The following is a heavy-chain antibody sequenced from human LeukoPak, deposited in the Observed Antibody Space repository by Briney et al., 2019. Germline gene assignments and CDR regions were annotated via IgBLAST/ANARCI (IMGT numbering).Heavy chain of an antibody. D-gene: IGHD1-7*01. J-gene: IGHJ4*02. Sequence: GGSLRLSCAASGFTFSSYSMNWVRQAPGKGLEWVSSISSSSSYIYYADSVKGRFTISRDNAKNSLYLQMNSLRAEDTAVYYCARDLKDRITGTTFDYWGQGTLATVSS. CDR1: GFTFSSYS. V-gene: IGHV3-21*01. CDR2: ISSSSSYI. CDR3: ARDLKDRITGTTFDY.